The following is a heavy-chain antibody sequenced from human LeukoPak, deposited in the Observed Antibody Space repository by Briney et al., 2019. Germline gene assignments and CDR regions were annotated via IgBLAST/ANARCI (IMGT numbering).Heavy chain of an antibody. D-gene: IGHD3-10*01. CDR1: GFTFSSYS. V-gene: IGHV3-48*02. J-gene: IGHJ3*02. CDR2: ISASGSVS. Sequence: GGSPRLSCAASGFTFSSYSMNWVRQAPGKGLEWISYISASGSVSYYEDSVKGRFTISRDNAKNSLYLQMNSLRDEDTALYYCARDGGFGFLAAFDIWGQGTMVTVSS. CDR3: ARDGGFGFLAAFDI.